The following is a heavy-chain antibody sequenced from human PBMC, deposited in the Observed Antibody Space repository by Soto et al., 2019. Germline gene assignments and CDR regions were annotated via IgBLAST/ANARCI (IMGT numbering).Heavy chain of an antibody. V-gene: IGHV3-13*01. CDR3: ARGRRLRFGALALYRVLNAFDI. Sequence: TGGSLGLSCAASGFTFGGSDMYWVRQATGKGVEWESTIGTCGATDYSDSVQGRFTISRENAQNSLYLQMNSLTAGDTAVYFCARGRRLRFGALALYRVLNAFDIWGQGTTVTVSS. J-gene: IGHJ3*02. CDR2: IGTCGAT. CDR1: GFTFGGSD. D-gene: IGHD3-16*02.